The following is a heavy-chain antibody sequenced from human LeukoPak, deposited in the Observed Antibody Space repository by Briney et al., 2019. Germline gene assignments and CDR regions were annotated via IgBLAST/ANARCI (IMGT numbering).Heavy chain of an antibody. V-gene: IGHV3-23*01. Sequence: PGGSLRLSCAASGFSFGRFAMSWVRQAPGKGLEWVSGIIGSGGTTFYADSVKGRFTISRDNSKNTLYLQMNSLRAEDTAIYYCAKKERHTYSSWYMDVWGKGTTVTVSS. CDR2: IIGSGGTT. CDR3: AKKERHTYSSWYMDV. J-gene: IGHJ6*03. D-gene: IGHD2-15*01. CDR1: GFSFGRFA.